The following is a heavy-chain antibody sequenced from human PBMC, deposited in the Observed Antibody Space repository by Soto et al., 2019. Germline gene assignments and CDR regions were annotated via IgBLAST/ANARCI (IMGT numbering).Heavy chain of an antibody. Sequence: GESLKISCKGSGYSFTNYWIGWVRQMPGKGLEWMGIIYPGDSDTRYSPSFQGQVTISADKSISTAYLQWSSLKASDTAMYYCARRHYYDSGGPIVGWVDPWGQGTLVTVSS. J-gene: IGHJ5*02. CDR1: GYSFTNYW. CDR2: IYPGDSDT. V-gene: IGHV5-51*01. D-gene: IGHD3-22*01. CDR3: ARRHYYDSGGPIVGWVDP.